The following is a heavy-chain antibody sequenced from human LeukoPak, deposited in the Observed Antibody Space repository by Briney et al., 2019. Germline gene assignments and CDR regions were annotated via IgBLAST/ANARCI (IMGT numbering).Heavy chain of an antibody. V-gene: IGHV4-34*01. CDR1: GGSFSGYY. Sequence: SETLSLTCAVYGGSFSGYYWSWIRQPPGKGLEWIGEINHSGSTNYNPSLKSRVTISVDTSKNQFSLKLSSVTAADTAVYYCARGRVGLRGHRDYWGQGTLVTVSS. D-gene: IGHD3-10*01. CDR2: INHSGST. J-gene: IGHJ4*02. CDR3: ARGRVGLRGHRDY.